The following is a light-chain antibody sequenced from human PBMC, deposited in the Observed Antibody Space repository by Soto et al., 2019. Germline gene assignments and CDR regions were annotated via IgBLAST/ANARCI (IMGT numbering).Light chain of an antibody. J-gene: IGKJ4*01. V-gene: IGKV1-17*01. CDR3: LRHNSYPLT. CDR1: QGLDNY. CDR2: AAS. Sequence: DIQMTQSPSSLSASVGDRVTITCRASQGLDNYLNWYQQKPGKAPKRLIYAASSLQSGVPSRFSGSGFGTEFTLTISSLQPEDFATYYCLRHNSYPLTFGGGTKVDIK.